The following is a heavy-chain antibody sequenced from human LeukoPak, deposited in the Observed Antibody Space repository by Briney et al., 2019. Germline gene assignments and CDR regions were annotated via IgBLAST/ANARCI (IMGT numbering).Heavy chain of an antibody. CDR3: ARDSSSYEVDY. CDR2: INPSGGST. Sequence: ASVKVSCKASGYTFTSYYMHWVRQAPGQGLEWMGIINPSGGSTSYAQKFQGRVTMTRDMSTSTVYMELSSLRSEDTAVYYCARDSSSYEVDYWGQGTLVTVSS. D-gene: IGHD6-6*01. J-gene: IGHJ4*02. CDR1: GYTFTSYY. V-gene: IGHV1-46*01.